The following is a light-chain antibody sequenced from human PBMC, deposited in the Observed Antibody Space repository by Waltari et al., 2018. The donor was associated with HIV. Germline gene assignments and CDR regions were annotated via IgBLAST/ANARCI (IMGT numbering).Light chain of an antibody. J-gene: IGLJ3*02. CDR2: EVS. Sequence: QSALTQPPSASGSPGQSVTISCTGTSSDVGGYNYVSWYQQHPGKAPKPMIYEVSKRPAGVPKRFAGSKSGNTASLTVSGLQAEDEADYYCSSYAGSNNKVFGGGTKLTVL. CDR3: SSYAGSNNKV. CDR1: SSDVGGYNY. V-gene: IGLV2-8*01.